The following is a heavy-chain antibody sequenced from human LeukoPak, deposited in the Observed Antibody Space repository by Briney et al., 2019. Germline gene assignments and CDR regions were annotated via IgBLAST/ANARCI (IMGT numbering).Heavy chain of an antibody. CDR2: ISRSGSTI. CDR3: AKDRVAVAGPYFDY. J-gene: IGHJ4*02. D-gene: IGHD6-19*01. CDR1: GFTFSDYS. V-gene: IGHV3-11*04. Sequence: PGGSLRLSCAASGFTFSDYSMSWIRQAPGKGLEWVSCISRSGSTIKYPDSVKGRFTISRDNSKNTLYLQMNSLRAEDTAVYYCAKDRVAVAGPYFDYWGQGTLVTVSS.